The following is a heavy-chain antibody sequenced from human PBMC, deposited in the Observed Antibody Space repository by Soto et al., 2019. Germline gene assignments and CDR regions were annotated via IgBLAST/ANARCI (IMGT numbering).Heavy chain of an antibody. CDR1: GFTFSSYG. D-gene: IGHD3-3*01. CDR3: ARSLLRFLDNTFSDY. J-gene: IGHJ4*02. CDR2: IWYDGSNK. Sequence: QVQLVESGGGVVQPGRSLRLSCAASGFTFSSYGMHWVRQAPGKGLEWVAVIWYDGSNKYYADSVKGRFTISRDNSKNTLYLQMNSLRAEDTAVYYCARSLLRFLDNTFSDYWGQGTLVTVSS. V-gene: IGHV3-33*01.